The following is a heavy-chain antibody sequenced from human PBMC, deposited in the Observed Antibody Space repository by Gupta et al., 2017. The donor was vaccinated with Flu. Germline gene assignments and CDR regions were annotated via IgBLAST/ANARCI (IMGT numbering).Heavy chain of an antibody. CDR3: TRETLTVTGASDY. CDR1: GFTFGAYP. Sequence: ASGFTFGAYPMSWVRQAPGKALEWVGFIRTKTYSQTPEYAASVEGRFTISRDDSESIAYLQMNSLETADTAIYYCTRETLTVTGASDYWGQGT. D-gene: IGHD2-21*02. J-gene: IGHJ4*02. V-gene: IGHV3-49*04. CDR2: IRTKTYSQTP.